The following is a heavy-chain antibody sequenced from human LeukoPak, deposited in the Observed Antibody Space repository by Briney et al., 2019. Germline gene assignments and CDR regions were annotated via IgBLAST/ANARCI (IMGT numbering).Heavy chain of an antibody. D-gene: IGHD3-22*01. V-gene: IGHV3-21*01. CDR3: VRALYDGSRSYSHFDY. Sequence: GGSLRLSCAGSGFTFSSYSMTWLRPAPGKGLEWGSSITRSSIYTYYEDAVKGRLTISRNNAKKELYLQMNSLRTEDTAVYYCVRALYDGSRSYSHFDYWGQGTLVTVSS. CDR2: ITRSSIYT. J-gene: IGHJ4*02. CDR1: GFTFSSYS.